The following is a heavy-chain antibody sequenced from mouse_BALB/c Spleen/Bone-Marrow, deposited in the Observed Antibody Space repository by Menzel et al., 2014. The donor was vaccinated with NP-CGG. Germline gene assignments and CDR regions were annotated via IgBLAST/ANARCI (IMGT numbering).Heavy chain of an antibody. J-gene: IGHJ3*01. Sequence: EVKLVESGGGLVQPGGSLKLSCAASGFTLSNYGMSWVRQTPDKRLEMIATINVNGDTTYHPDSVKGRFTISRDNVKNTLYLQMSSLKSEDTAMYYCARGYDYSSWFAYWGQGTLVTVSA. CDR2: INVNGDTT. CDR3: ARGYDYSSWFAY. D-gene: IGHD2-4*01. CDR1: GFTLSNYG. V-gene: IGHV5-6-3*01.